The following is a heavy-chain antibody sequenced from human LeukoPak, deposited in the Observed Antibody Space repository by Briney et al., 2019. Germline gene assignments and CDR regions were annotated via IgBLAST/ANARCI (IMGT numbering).Heavy chain of an antibody. V-gene: IGHV3-66*01. D-gene: IGHD5-12*01. CDR2: IYSGGST. J-gene: IGHJ4*02. Sequence: GGSLRLSCAASGFTVSSNYMSWVRQAPGKGLERVSVIYSGGSTYYADSVKGRFTISRDNSKNTLYLQMNSLRAEDTAVYYCARGTGIEYYFDYWGQGTLVTVSS. CDR1: GFTVSSNY. CDR3: ARGTGIEYYFDY.